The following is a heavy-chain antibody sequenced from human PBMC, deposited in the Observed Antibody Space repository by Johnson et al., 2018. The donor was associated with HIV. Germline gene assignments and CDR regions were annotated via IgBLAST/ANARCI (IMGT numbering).Heavy chain of an antibody. CDR1: GFTFSTNW. CDR3: ARKGMRRSIAAAGADAFDI. CDR2: IGTAGDT. J-gene: IGHJ3*02. D-gene: IGHD6-13*01. V-gene: IGHV3-13*04. Sequence: VQLVESGGGVVQPGRSLRLSCVGSGFTFSTNWMHWVRQAPGKGLEWVSAIGTAGDTYYPGSVKGRFTISRENAKNSLYLQMNSLRAGDTAVYYCARKGMRRSIAAAGADAFDIWGQGTMVTVSS.